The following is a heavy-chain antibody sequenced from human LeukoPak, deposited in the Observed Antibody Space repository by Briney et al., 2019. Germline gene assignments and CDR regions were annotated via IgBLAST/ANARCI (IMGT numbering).Heavy chain of an antibody. J-gene: IGHJ4*02. CDR1: GGTFRSYA. Sequence: SVKVSCKASGGTFRSYAISWVRQAPGQGLEWMGRIIPILGIANYAQKFQGRVTITADKSTSTAYMELSSLRSEDTAVYYCARGPAARETGTFDYWGQGTLVTVSS. V-gene: IGHV1-69*04. CDR2: IIPILGIA. D-gene: IGHD2-2*01. CDR3: ARGPAARETGTFDY.